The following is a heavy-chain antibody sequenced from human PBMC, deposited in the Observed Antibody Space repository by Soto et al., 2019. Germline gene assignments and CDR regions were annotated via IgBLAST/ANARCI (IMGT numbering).Heavy chain of an antibody. J-gene: IGHJ1*01. D-gene: IGHD3-22*01. Sequence: GGSLRLSCAASGFTFWTYAMSWVRQAPGKGLEWVSVISGTGGGTSYADSVKGRFTISRDNSKNTLYLQMNSLGVEDTAVYYCARHPPPGYYYDSSGYYGYFQHWGQGTPVTVSS. CDR3: ARHPPPGYYYDSSGYYGYFQH. CDR1: GFTFWTYA. CDR2: ISGTGGGT. V-gene: IGHV3-23*01.